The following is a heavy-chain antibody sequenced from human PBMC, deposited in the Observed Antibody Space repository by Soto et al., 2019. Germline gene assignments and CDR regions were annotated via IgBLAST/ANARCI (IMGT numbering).Heavy chain of an antibody. V-gene: IGHV3-30*18. CDR1: GFTFSSYG. CDR2: ISYDGSNK. Sequence: QVQLVESGGGVVQPGRSLRLSCAASGFTFSSYGMHWVRQAPGKGLSRVAVISYDGSNKYYADSVKGRFTISRDNSKNTLYLQMNSLRAEDTAVYYCAKESYSGPLDYWGQGTLVTVSS. CDR3: AKESYSGPLDY. D-gene: IGHD2-15*01. J-gene: IGHJ4*02.